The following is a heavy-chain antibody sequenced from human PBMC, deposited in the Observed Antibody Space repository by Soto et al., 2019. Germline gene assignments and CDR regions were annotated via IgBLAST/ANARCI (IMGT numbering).Heavy chain of an antibody. D-gene: IGHD3-9*01. CDR2: IYYSGST. J-gene: IGHJ5*02. CDR3: ARDRLANWFDP. Sequence: PWETLSLTCTVSGGSISSYYWNWIRQPPGKGLEWIGYIYYSGSTKYNPSLKSRVTISVDTSKNQFSLKLSSVTAADTAVYYCARDRLANWFDPWGQGTLVTVSS. V-gene: IGHV4-59*01. CDR1: GGSISSYY.